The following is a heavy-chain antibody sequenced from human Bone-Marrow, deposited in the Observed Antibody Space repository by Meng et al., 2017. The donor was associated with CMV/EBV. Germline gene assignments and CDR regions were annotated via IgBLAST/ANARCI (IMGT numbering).Heavy chain of an antibody. V-gene: IGHV3-74*01. J-gene: IGHJ5*02. CDR3: ASQYSSSWYPSSNYNWFDP. CDR2: LNSDGIST. Sequence: FSSYWIHWFGQRPGRGLVWVSRLNSDGISTSYADSVKGRFTISRDNAKNTLYLQMNSLRAKDTAVYYCASQYSSSWYPSSNYNWFDPWGQGTLVTVSS. D-gene: IGHD6-13*01. CDR1: FSSYW.